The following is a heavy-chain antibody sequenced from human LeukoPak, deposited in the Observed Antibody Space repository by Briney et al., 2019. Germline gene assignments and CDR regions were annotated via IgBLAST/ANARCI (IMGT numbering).Heavy chain of an antibody. J-gene: IGHJ4*02. CDR3: GLSRGWLEGKFDY. D-gene: IGHD6-19*01. CDR1: GFTFSSYA. V-gene: IGHV3-23*01. CDR2: ISGSGGST. Sequence: GGSLRLSCAASGFTFSSYAMSWVRQAPGKGLEWVSAISGSGGSTYYADSVKGRFTISRDNSKNTLYLQMDSLRSADTALYYCGLSRGWLEGKFDYWGQGTLVTVSS.